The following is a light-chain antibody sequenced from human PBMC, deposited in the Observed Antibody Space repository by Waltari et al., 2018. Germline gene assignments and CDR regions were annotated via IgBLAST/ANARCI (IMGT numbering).Light chain of an antibody. J-gene: IGKJ5*01. V-gene: IGKV4-1*01. CDR2: WAS. CDR3: QQYYTTPIT. CDR1: QRVLYRSNNQNY. Sequence: DIMMTQSPDSLAVSLGERATINCKSSQRVLYRSNNQNYLSWYQQRPGQPPKLLIYWASTRASGVPDRFSGSGSGTDFTLTISNLQTEDVAVYYCQQYYTTPITFGQGTRLDIK.